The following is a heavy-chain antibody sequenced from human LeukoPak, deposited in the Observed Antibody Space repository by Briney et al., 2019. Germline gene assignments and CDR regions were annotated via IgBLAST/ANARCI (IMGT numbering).Heavy chain of an antibody. D-gene: IGHD4-17*01. J-gene: IGHJ4*02. CDR1: GGSFSGYY. CDR2: INHSGST. CDR3: AREDRNGDYGGADY. V-gene: IGHV4-34*01. Sequence: MASETLSLTCAGYGGSFSGYYWSWIRQPPGKGLEWIGEINHSGSTNYNPSLKSRVTISVDTSKNQFSLKLSSVTAADTAVYYCAREDRNGDYGGADYWGQGTLVTVSS.